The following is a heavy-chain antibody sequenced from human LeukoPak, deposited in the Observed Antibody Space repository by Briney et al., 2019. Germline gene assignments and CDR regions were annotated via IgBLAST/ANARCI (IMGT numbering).Heavy chain of an antibody. CDR3: AKDGLGAARPSAFDI. CDR1: GFTFSSYG. Sequence: PGGSLRLSCAASGFTFSSYGMHWVRQAPGKGLEWVAFIRYDGSNEYYADSVKGRFTISRDNSRNTLYLQMNSLRAEDTAVYYCAKDGLGAARPSAFDIWGQGTMVTVSS. J-gene: IGHJ3*02. CDR2: IRYDGSNE. V-gene: IGHV3-30*02. D-gene: IGHD6-6*01.